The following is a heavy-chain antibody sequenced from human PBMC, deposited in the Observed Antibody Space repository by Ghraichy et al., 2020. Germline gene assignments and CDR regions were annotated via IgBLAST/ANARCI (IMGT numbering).Heavy chain of an antibody. CDR3: AKDVGRGGGSCFHE. D-gene: IGHD2-15*01. CDR2: ISGSGGNT. CDR1: GFTFSSYA. J-gene: IGHJ4*02. Sequence: GGSLRLSCAASGFTFSSYAMSWVRQAPGKGLEWVSAISGSGGNTYYADSVKGRFTFSRDNSKNTLYLQMNSLRAEDTAVYYCAKDVGRGGGSCFHEWGQGTLVPLCS. V-gene: IGHV3-23*01.